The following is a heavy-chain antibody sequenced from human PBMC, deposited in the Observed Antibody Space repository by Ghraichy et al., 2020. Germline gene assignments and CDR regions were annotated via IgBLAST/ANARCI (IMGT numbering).Heavy chain of an antibody. D-gene: IGHD5-12*01. Sequence: LTCAASGFTFSSYAMSWVRQAPGKGLEWVSAISGSGGSTYYADSVKGRFTISRDNSKNTLYLQMNSLRAEDTAVYYCAKDWNRGEIVATMDYWGQGTLVTVSS. CDR2: ISGSGGST. V-gene: IGHV3-23*01. CDR3: AKDWNRGEIVATMDY. J-gene: IGHJ4*02. CDR1: GFTFSSYA.